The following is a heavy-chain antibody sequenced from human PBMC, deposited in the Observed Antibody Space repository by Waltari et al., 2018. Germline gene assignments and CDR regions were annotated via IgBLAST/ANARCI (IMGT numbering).Heavy chain of an antibody. V-gene: IGHV3-30*02. Sequence: QVNLVESGGGVVQPGGSLRLSCATAGFPFSTFGMNWVRQAPGKGLEWLALIWFDGSDKFYADSVRGRFTISRDNSARTLYLDMDSLRLDDTAMYYCAKDAFGNTYLDFWGQGTLVTVSS. CDR2: IWFDGSDK. CDR3: AKDAFGNTYLDF. CDR1: GFPFSTFG. D-gene: IGHD2-2*02. J-gene: IGHJ4*02.